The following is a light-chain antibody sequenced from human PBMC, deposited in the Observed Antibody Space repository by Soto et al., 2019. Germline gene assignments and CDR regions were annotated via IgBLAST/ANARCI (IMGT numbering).Light chain of an antibody. J-gene: IGKJ1*01. CDR2: AAS. CDR1: QSISSY. V-gene: IGKV1-39*01. CDR3: QQYNSAWT. Sequence: IQMTQSPSSLSASVGDRVTITCRASQSISSYLNWYQQKPGKAPKLLIYAASSLQSGVPSRFSGSASGTDFTLTISSLKPDDFATYYCQQYNSAWTFGQGTKVDIK.